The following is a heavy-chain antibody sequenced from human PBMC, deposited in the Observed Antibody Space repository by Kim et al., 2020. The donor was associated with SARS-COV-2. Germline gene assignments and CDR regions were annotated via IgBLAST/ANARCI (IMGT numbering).Heavy chain of an antibody. CDR2: IYSGGST. J-gene: IGHJ6*02. V-gene: IGHV3-53*01. D-gene: IGHD6-13*01. CDR1: GFTVSSNY. CDR3: ARDRSAAGRGFPYYYYYGMDV. Sequence: GGSLRLSCAASGFTVSSNYMSWVRQAPGKGLEWVSVIYSGGSTYYADSVKGRFTISRDNSKNTLYLQMNSLRAEDTAVYYCARDRSAAGRGFPYYYYYGMDVWGQGTTVTVSS.